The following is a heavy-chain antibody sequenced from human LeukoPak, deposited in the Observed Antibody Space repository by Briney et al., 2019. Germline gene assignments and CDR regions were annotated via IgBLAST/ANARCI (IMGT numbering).Heavy chain of an antibody. D-gene: IGHD3-3*01. J-gene: IGHJ5*02. CDR1: GGSFSGYY. V-gene: IGHV4-34*01. CDR3: ARLLNYDFWSGYHKYNWFDP. Sequence: PSETLSLTCAVYGGSFSGYYWSWIRQPPGKGLEWIGEINHSGSTNYNPSLKSRVTISVDTSKNQFSLKLSSVTAADTAVYYCARLLNYDFWSGYHKYNWFDPWGQGTLVTVSS. CDR2: INHSGST.